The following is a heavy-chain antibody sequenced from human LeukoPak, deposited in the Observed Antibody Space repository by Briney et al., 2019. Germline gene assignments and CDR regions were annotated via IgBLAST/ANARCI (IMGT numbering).Heavy chain of an antibody. Sequence: GESLKISCKGSAYMFANYWIGWVRQMPGKGLEWMGIIYPGDSDTRYSPSFEGQVTISADKSISTAYLQWSSLKASDRALYHCARLAGSYPGSPFDYWGQGTLVTVSS. J-gene: IGHJ4*02. CDR3: ARLAGSYPGSPFDY. V-gene: IGHV5-51*01. CDR2: IYPGDSDT. CDR1: AYMFANYW. D-gene: IGHD1-26*01.